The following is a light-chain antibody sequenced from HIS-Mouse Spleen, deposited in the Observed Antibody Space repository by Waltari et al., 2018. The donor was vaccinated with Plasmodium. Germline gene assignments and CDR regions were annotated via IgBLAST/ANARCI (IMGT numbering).Light chain of an antibody. V-gene: IGLV3-21*02. CDR2: DDS. CDR3: QVWDSSSDHVV. CDR1: TIGRKS. Sequence: SYVLTQPPSLSVAPGQTARITCGGNTIGRKSVHWYQQKPGQAPVLVVYDDSARPSGIPERFSGSNSGNTATLTISRVEAGDEADYYCQVWDSSSDHVVFGGGTKLTVL. J-gene: IGLJ2*01.